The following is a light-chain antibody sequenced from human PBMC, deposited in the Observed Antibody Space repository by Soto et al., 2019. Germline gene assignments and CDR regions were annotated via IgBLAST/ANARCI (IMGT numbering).Light chain of an antibody. CDR1: SSDVGGYNY. Sequence: QSVPTQPASVSGSPGQSITISCTGTSSDVGGYNYVSWYQQHPGKAPKFMIYDVSNRPSGVSNRFSGSKSGNTASLTISGLQAEDEADYYCCSYTTSNTRQIVFGTGTKLTVL. V-gene: IGLV2-14*01. J-gene: IGLJ1*01. CDR2: DVS. CDR3: CSYTTSNTRQIV.